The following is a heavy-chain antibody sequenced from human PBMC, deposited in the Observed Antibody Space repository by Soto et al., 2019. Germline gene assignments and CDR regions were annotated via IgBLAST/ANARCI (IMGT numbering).Heavy chain of an antibody. CDR2: IGTSAST. CDR3: AVLSRYCTSSNCD. V-gene: IGHV3-23*01. D-gene: IGHD2-2*01. CDR1: GFTFSSYS. J-gene: IGHJ4*02. Sequence: DVRLLDSGGGLVQHGGSLRLSCAASGFTFSSYSMSWVRQAPGKGLEWVSTIGTSASTYYGDSVRGRFTISRDNSRNTLYLQMNSLRPEDTAVYYCAVLSRYCTSSNCDWGQGTLVTVSS.